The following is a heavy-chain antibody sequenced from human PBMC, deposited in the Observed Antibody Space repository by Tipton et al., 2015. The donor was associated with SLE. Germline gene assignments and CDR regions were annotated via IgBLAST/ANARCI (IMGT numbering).Heavy chain of an antibody. CDR3: ARDLDYYGSGSYSR. CDR1: GGSISSYY. Sequence: TLSLTCTVSGGSISSYYWSWIRQPAGKGLEWIGYIYYSGSTNYNPSLKSRVTISVDTSTNQFSLKLSSVTAADTAVYYCARDLDYYGSGSYSRWSQGTLVTVSS. V-gene: IGHV4-59*01. D-gene: IGHD3-10*01. CDR2: IYYSGST. J-gene: IGHJ4*02.